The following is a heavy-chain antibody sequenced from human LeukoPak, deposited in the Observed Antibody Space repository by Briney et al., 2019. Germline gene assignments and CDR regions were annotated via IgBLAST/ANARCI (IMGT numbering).Heavy chain of an antibody. V-gene: IGHV1-2*02. CDR3: AIYGSGSYYIDY. CDR2: INPNSGGT. CDR1: GYTFTSYY. J-gene: IGHJ4*02. D-gene: IGHD3-10*01. Sequence: ASVKVSCKASGYTFTSYYMHWVRQAPGQGLEWMGWINPNSGGTNYAQKFQGRVTMTRDTSISTAYMELSSLRSEDTAVYYCAIYGSGSYYIDYWGQGTLVTVSS.